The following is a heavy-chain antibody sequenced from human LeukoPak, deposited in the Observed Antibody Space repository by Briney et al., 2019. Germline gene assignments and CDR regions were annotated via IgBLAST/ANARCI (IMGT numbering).Heavy chain of an antibody. J-gene: IGHJ4*02. V-gene: IGHV1-24*01. CDR3: SKAASYGSGNYPFDY. CDR2: FDPDDGET. Sequence: ASVKVSCKVAGYTLTELSMHWVRQAHGKGLGWRGGFDPDDGETIYAQKFQGRVTMTEDTSTDTDYMQLSSQVYEYTAVHYCSKAASYGSGNYPFDYWGQGTLVTVSS. D-gene: IGHD3-10*01. CDR1: GYTLTELS.